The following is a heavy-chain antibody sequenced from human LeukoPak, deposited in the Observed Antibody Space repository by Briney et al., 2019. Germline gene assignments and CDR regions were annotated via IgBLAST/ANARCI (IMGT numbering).Heavy chain of an antibody. CDR1: GYSISSGYY. CDR3: ARKIQLWFRSVNAFDI. J-gene: IGHJ3*02. CDR2: IYHSGST. Sequence: SETLSLTCTVSGYSISSGYYWGWIRQPPGKGLEGIGSIYHSGSTYYNPSLKSRVTISVDTSKNQFSLKLSSVTAADTAVYYCARKIQLWFRSVNAFDIWGQGTMVTVSS. V-gene: IGHV4-38-2*02. D-gene: IGHD5-18*01.